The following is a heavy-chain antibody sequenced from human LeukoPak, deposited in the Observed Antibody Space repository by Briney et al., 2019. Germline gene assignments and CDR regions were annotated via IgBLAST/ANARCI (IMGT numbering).Heavy chain of an antibody. V-gene: IGHV1-2*02. D-gene: IGHD5-12*01. Sequence: ASVKVSCKASGYTFTGYYMHWVRQAPGQGLEWMGWINPNSGGTNYAQKFQGRVTMTRDTSISTAYMELSRLRSDDTAVYYCARERSGYKLDPLDYWGQGTLVTVSS. CDR2: INPNSGGT. CDR1: GYTFTGYY. J-gene: IGHJ4*02. CDR3: ARERSGYKLDPLDY.